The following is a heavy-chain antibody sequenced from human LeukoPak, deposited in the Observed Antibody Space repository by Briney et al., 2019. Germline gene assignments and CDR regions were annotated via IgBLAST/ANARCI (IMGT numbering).Heavy chain of an antibody. D-gene: IGHD6-13*01. CDR2: INHSGST. Sequence: PSETLSLTCAVYGGSFSGYYWSWIRQPPGKGLEWIGEINHSGSTNYNPSLKSRVTISVDTSKNQFSLKLSSVTAADTAVYYCARAVEYSSSWYRYWGQGTLVTVSS. J-gene: IGHJ4*02. CDR1: GGSFSGYY. V-gene: IGHV4-34*01. CDR3: ARAVEYSSSWYRY.